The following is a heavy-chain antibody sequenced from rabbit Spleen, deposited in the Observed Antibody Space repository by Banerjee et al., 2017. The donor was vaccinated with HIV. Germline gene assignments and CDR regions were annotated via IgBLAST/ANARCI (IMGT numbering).Heavy chain of an antibody. Sequence: QEQLVESGGGLVQPEGSLTLTCTASGFSFSNTYWICWVRQAPGKGLEWIGCSNTGSRGTTYYASWARGRFTISKTSSTTVTLQMTSLTAADTATWFCARGYDGSNYALNLWGQGTLVTVS. CDR2: SNTGSRGTT. J-gene: IGHJ4*01. V-gene: IGHV1S45*01. CDR1: GFSFSNTYW. D-gene: IGHD8-1*01. CDR3: ARGYDGSNYALNL.